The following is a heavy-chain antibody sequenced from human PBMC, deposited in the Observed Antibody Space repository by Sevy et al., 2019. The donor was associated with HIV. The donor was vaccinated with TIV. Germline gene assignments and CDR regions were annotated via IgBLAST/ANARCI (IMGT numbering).Heavy chain of an antibody. V-gene: IGHV3-21*01. J-gene: IGHJ4*02. CDR2: ISSSSSYI. D-gene: IGHD3-3*01. Sequence: GGSLRLSCAASGFTFSTYTMNWVRQAPGKGLEWVSSISSSSSYIYYADSVKGRFTISRDNAKNSLYLQMNSLRAEDTAVYYCAREDFWSGFDYWCQGTLVTVSS. CDR3: AREDFWSGFDY. CDR1: GFTFSTYT.